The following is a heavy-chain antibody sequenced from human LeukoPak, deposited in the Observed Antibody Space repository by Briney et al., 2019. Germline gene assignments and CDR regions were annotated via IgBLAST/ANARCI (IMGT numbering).Heavy chain of an antibody. Sequence: ASVKVSCKASGCTFSVYYMHWVRQAPGQGPEWLGWINPRSGATNYAQKFQGRVTMTRDTSISTAYMELSRLRSDDTAVYYCARDIDTGYSGNSKGDYWGQGTLVTVSS. J-gene: IGHJ4*02. V-gene: IGHV1-2*02. CDR3: ARDIDTGYSGNSKGDY. CDR2: INPRSGAT. D-gene: IGHD5-12*01. CDR1: GCTFSVYY.